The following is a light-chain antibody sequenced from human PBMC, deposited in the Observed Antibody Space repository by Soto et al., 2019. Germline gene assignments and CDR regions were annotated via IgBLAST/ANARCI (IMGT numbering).Light chain of an antibody. Sequence: MVLTQSRATLSLSPGKRAALSCSASQNISNYLIWYQQQPGQAPRLLLYGASTRAPGIPARFSGSGSGTAFTLPISSLQPEDFAVYYCQQYVISPITFGQGTRLEI. V-gene: IGKV3-15*01. CDR2: GAS. CDR3: QQYVISPIT. J-gene: IGKJ5*01. CDR1: QNISNY.